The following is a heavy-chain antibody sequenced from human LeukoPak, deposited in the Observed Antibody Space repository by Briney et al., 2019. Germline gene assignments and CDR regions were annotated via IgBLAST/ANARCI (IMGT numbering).Heavy chain of an antibody. CDR2: ISSGSSAI. D-gene: IGHD4-17*01. V-gene: IGHV3-21*01. J-gene: IGHJ4*02. CDR1: GFTFTTYS. CDR3: ARGHTAVTRHFDF. Sequence: KPGGSLRLSCEASGFTFTTYSMTWVRQAPGKGQEWVSIISSGSSAIFSADALKGRFTISRDDAKNLLYLDMNSLRAEDTAVYYCARGHTAVTRHFDFWGQGTLVTVSS.